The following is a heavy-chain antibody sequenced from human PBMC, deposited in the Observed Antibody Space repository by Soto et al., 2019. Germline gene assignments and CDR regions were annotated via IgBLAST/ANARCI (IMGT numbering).Heavy chain of an antibody. J-gene: IGHJ5*02. D-gene: IGHD6-13*01. CDR2: IWYDGSNK. CDR1: GFTFSSYG. V-gene: IGHV3-33*01. CDR3: ARDGIAAAGTLNWFDP. Sequence: GGSLRLSCAASGFTFSSYGMHWVRQAPGKGLEWVAVIWYDGSNKYYADSVKGRFAISRDNSKNTLYLQMNSLRAEDTAVYYCARDGIAAAGTLNWFDPWGQGTLVTVSS.